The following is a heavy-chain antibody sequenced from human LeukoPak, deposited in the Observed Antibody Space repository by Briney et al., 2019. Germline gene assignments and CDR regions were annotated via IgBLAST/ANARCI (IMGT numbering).Heavy chain of an antibody. J-gene: IGHJ4*02. CDR2: IYHSGST. D-gene: IGHD2-21*01. CDR1: GYSISSGYY. V-gene: IGHV4-38-2*01. Sequence: SETLSLTCAVSGYSISSGYYWGWIRQPPGKWLEWIGSIYHSGSTYYNPSLKSRVTISVDTSENQFSLKLSSVTAADTAVYYCARHFGVDDYWGQGTLVTVSS. CDR3: ARHFGVDDY.